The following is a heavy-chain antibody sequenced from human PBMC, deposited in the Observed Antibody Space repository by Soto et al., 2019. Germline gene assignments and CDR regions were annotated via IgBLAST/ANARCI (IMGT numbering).Heavy chain of an antibody. CDR1: GFTFSSYG. J-gene: IGHJ4*01. Sequence: PGGSLRLSCAASGFTFSSYGMHWVRQAPGKGLDWVAVIWNDGSDKYYADSVKGRFTISRDNSKNTLYLQMNSLRAEDTAVYYCAREGPVAGTGGFDYWGQGTLVTVSS. D-gene: IGHD6-19*01. CDR3: AREGPVAGTGGFDY. V-gene: IGHV3-33*01. CDR2: IWNDGSDK.